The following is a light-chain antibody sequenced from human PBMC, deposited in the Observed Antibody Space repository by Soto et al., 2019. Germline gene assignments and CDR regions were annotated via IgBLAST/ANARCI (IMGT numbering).Light chain of an antibody. CDR2: EVS. V-gene: IGLV2-14*01. J-gene: IGLJ1*01. Sequence: QSALTQPAFVSGSPGQSITISCTGTSSDVGGYNYVSWYQHPPGKAPKLMISEVSNRPSGVSNRFSGSKSGNTASLTISGLQAEDEADYYCSSYTSTSTRVFGTGTKFTVL. CDR3: SSYTSTSTRV. CDR1: SSDVGGYNY.